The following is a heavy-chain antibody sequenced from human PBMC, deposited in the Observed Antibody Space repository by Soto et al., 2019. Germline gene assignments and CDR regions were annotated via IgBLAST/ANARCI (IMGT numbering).Heavy chain of an antibody. D-gene: IGHD3-16*02. Sequence: EVQLVESGGGFVQPGGSLRLSCAASGFTFNTFPMNWVRLAPGKGLEWLSHISSNSDAMYYADSVKGRFTISRDNARKSLYLQMNSLIVDDTAVYYCVRDYQYGFDMWGQGTMVTLSS. CDR1: GFTFNTFP. CDR2: ISSNSDAM. V-gene: IGHV3-48*01. J-gene: IGHJ3*02. CDR3: VRDYQYGFDM.